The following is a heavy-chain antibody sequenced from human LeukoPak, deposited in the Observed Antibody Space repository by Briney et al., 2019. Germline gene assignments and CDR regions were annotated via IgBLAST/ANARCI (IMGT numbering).Heavy chain of an antibody. CDR1: GYTFTNYY. V-gene: IGHV1-46*01. D-gene: IGHD1-14*01. CDR2: INPIGGST. CDR3: ARNSDSGLDY. Sequence: ASVKVSCKASGYTFTNYYIHYVRQAPGQGLEWMGFINPIGGSTSYSQKFQGRVTMTRDMSTSTVYMELSSLGSEDTAIYYCARNSDSGLDYWGQGTLVTVSS. J-gene: IGHJ4*02.